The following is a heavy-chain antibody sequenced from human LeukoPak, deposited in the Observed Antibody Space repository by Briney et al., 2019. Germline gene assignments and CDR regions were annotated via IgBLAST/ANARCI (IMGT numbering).Heavy chain of an antibody. CDR1: GGSFSGYY. D-gene: IGHD1-14*01. V-gene: IGHV4-34*01. Sequence: SETLSLTYAVYGGSFSGYYWSWIRQPPGKGLGWIGEINHSGSTNYNPSLKSRVTISVDTSKNQFSLKLSSVTAADTAVYYCARRNQEPFRYYYYYMDVWGKGTTVTVSS. CDR3: ARRNQEPFRYYYYYMDV. J-gene: IGHJ6*03. CDR2: INHSGST.